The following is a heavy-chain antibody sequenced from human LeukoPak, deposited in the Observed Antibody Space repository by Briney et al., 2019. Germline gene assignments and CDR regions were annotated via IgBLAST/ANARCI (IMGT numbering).Heavy chain of an antibody. Sequence: SETLSLTCSVSGGSFSSYFWSWVRQPAGKGLEWIGRIYPSGNTNYNPSLKSRVTLSVDTSKTQFSLRLSSVTAADTAVYYCARFSPYYYYMDVWGKGTTVTISS. J-gene: IGHJ6*03. CDR3: ARFSPYYYYMDV. CDR2: IYPSGNT. V-gene: IGHV4-4*07. CDR1: GGSFSSYF.